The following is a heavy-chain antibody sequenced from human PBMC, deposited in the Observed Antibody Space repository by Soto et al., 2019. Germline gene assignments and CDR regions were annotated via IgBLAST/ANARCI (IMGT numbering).Heavy chain of an antibody. CDR3: ARHDRSGYYYFIDH. Sequence: SETLSLTCTVSGDSISSSSYYWGWIRQAPGKGLEWMGSVYYSGSSYYNPSLKSRVTLSVDTSKNQFSLKLRSVTAADTAVYYCARHDRSGYYYFIDHWGQGTLVTVSS. D-gene: IGHD3-22*01. CDR1: GDSISSSSYY. V-gene: IGHV4-39*01. J-gene: IGHJ4*02. CDR2: VYYSGSS.